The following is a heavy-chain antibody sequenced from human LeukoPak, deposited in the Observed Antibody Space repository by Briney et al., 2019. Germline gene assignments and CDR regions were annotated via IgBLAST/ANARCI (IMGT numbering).Heavy chain of an antibody. CDR3: ARGPSRWLQLDYYFDY. CDR2: INHSGST. V-gene: IGHV4-34*01. Sequence: SETLSLTCAVYGGSFSGYYWSWLRQPPGKGLEWIGEINHSGSTNYNPSLKSRVTISVDTSKNQFSLKLSSVTAADTAVYYCARGPSRWLQLDYYFDYWGQGTLVTVSS. CDR1: GGSFSGYY. J-gene: IGHJ4*02. D-gene: IGHD5-24*01.